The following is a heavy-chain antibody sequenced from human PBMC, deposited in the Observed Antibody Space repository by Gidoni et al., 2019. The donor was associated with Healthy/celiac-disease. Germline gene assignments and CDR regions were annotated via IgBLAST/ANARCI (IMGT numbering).Heavy chain of an antibody. CDR3: ARASGGGSFQGIHSALSY. Sequence: EVQLVQSGAEVKKPGESLKISCTGSGYSFTSYRTGWVRQMPGKGLEWMGIIYPGDSDTRYSPSFQDQVTISADKSISTAYLQWSSLKASDTAMYYCARASGGGSFQGIHSALSYWGQGTLVTVSS. D-gene: IGHD3-10*01. CDR2: IYPGDSDT. J-gene: IGHJ4*02. CDR1: GYSFTSYR. V-gene: IGHV5-51*03.